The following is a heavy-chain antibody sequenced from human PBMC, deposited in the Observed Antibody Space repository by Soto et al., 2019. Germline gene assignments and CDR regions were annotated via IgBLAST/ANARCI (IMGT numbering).Heavy chain of an antibody. CDR2: IYPGDSDT. V-gene: IGHV5-51*01. D-gene: IGHD6-6*01. CDR1: GYSFTSYW. CDR3: ARSQLTQADRNWFDP. Sequence: GESLKISCKGSGYSFTSYWIGWVRQMPGKGLEWMGIIYPGDSDTRYSPSFQGQVTISADKSISTAYLQWSSLKASDTAMYYCARSQLTQADRNWFDPWGQGTLVTVSS. J-gene: IGHJ5*02.